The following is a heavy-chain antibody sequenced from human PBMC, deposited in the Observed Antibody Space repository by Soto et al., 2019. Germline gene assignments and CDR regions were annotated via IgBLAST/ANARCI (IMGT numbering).Heavy chain of an antibody. CDR1: GFTFSSYA. J-gene: IGHJ5*02. D-gene: IGHD5-12*01. V-gene: IGHV3-23*01. Sequence: PGGSLRLSCAASGFTFSSYAMSWVRQAPGKGLEWVSAISGSGGSTYYADSVKGRFTISRDNSKNTLYLQMNSLRAEDTAVYYCARENVDIVATTRGWFDPWGQGTLVTVSS. CDR2: ISGSGGST. CDR3: ARENVDIVATTRGWFDP.